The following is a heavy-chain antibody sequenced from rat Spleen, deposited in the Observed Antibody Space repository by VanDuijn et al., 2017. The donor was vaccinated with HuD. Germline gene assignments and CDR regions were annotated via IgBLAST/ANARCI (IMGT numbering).Heavy chain of an antibody. CDR1: GFSLTNFG. Sequence: QVQLKESGPGLVQPSQTLSLTCTVSGFSLTNFGVSWVRQPPGKGLEWIGAIWSGGGTDYSSALKSRLSISRDTSKSQVFLKMNSLQTEDTAIYFCTKECYPGITYYFDYWGQGVMVTVST. V-gene: IGHV2-15*01. J-gene: IGHJ2*01. D-gene: IGHD1-4*01. CDR3: TKECYPGITYYFDY. CDR2: IWSGGGT.